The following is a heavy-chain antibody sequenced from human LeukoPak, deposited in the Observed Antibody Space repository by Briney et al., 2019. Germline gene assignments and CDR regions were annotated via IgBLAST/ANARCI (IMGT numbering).Heavy chain of an antibody. V-gene: IGHV4-59*01. Sequence: PSETLSLTCTVSGGSISSYYWSWIRQPPGKGLEWIGYIYYSGSTNYNPSLKSRVTISVDTSKNQFSLKLSSVTAADTAVYHCARDRYDYVWGSYPSHGYAFDIWGQGTMVTVSS. J-gene: IGHJ3*02. CDR3: ARDRYDYVWGSYPSHGYAFDI. D-gene: IGHD3-16*02. CDR2: IYYSGST. CDR1: GGSISSYY.